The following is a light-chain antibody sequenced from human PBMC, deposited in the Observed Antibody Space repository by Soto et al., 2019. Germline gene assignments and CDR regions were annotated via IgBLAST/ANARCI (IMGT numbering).Light chain of an antibody. V-gene: IGKV3-11*01. CDR3: QQRGS. CDR1: QSVGSS. Sequence: EVVLTQSPVTLSLSPGERATLSCRASQSVGSSLAWYQQKPGQAPRLLIYDASNRATGIPGRFSGSGSGTDFTLTISSLEPEDFAVYFCQQRGSFGQGTRLEIK. CDR2: DAS. J-gene: IGKJ2*01.